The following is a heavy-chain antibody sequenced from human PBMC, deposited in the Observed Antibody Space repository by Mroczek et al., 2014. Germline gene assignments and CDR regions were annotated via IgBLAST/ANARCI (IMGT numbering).Heavy chain of an antibody. CDR1: GYTFTSYD. D-gene: IGHD2-2*02. Sequence: QLVESGAEVKKPGASVKVSCKASGYTFTSYDINWVRQATGQGLEWMGWMNPNSGNTGYAQKFQGRVTMTRNTSISTAYMELSSLRSEDTAVYYCAVVPAAIGWFDPWGQGTLVTVSS. CDR3: AVVPAAIGWFDP. CDR2: MNPNSGNT. V-gene: IGHV1-8*01. J-gene: IGHJ5*02.